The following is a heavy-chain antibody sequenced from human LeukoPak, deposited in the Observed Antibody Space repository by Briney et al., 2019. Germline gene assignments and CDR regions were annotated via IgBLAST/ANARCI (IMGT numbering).Heavy chain of an antibody. Sequence: PSETLPLTCAVYGGSFSGYYWSWIRQPPGKGLEWIGEINHSGSTNYNPSLKSRVTISVDTSKNQFSLKLSSVTAADTAVYYCARASSYYYGSGSYYTPWYYYGMDVWGQGTTVTVSS. J-gene: IGHJ6*02. CDR3: ARASSYYYGSGSYYTPWYYYGMDV. D-gene: IGHD3-10*01. CDR2: INHSGST. V-gene: IGHV4-34*01. CDR1: GGSFSGYY.